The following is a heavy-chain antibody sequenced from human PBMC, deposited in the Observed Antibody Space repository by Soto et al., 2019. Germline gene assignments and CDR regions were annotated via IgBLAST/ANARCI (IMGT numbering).Heavy chain of an antibody. V-gene: IGHV4-39*01. CDR2: IYYSGST. CDR3: ARHVRELAAPLDDAFDI. Sequence: QLQLQESGPGLVKPSETLSLTCTVSGGSISSSSYYWGWIRQPPGKGLEWIGSIYYSGSTYYNPSLKSRVTISVDTSKNQFSLKLSSVTAADTAVYYCARHVRELAAPLDDAFDIWGQGTMVTVSS. CDR1: GGSISSSSYY. D-gene: IGHD6-13*01. J-gene: IGHJ3*02.